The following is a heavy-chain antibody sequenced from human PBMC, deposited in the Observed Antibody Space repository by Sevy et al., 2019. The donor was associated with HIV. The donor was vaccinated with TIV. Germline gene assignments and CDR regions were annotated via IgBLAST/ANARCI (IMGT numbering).Heavy chain of an antibody. D-gene: IGHD3-22*01. CDR3: ARQDDSSGYFPA. CDR1: GYSFTNYW. V-gene: IGHV5-51*01. Sequence: GSLKISWKGSGYSFTNYWIGLVGQIAGKGLELKGIIYPGESDTRYSPSFQGQVTISADKSISTAYLQWSSLKASDTAMYYCARQDDSSGYFPAWGQGTLVTVSS. CDR2: IYPGESDT. J-gene: IGHJ4*02.